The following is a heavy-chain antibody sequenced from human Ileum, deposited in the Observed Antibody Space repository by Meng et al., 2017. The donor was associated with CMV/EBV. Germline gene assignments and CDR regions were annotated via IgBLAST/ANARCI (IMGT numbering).Heavy chain of an antibody. J-gene: IGHJ4*02. V-gene: IGHV2-5*02. CDR2: IYWDGDT. D-gene: IGHD2-15*01. Sequence: ITLKESGPTLVKPTHTPTPTCTFSGFSLSTRGVGVGWGRQPPGKALGWLALIYWDGDTRYSPSLKSRLTITKDTSRTQVVLAITDTDPVDTATYYCVHTYCGCVSCLGFDYWGQGTLVTVSS. CDR1: GFSLSTRGVG. CDR3: VHTYCGCVSCLGFDY.